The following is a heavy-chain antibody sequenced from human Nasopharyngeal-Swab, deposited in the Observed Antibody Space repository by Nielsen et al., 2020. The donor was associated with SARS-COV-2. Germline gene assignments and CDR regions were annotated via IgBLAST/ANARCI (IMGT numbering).Heavy chain of an antibody. CDR2: IWYDGSNK. Sequence: PLKISCAASGFTFSSYGMHWVRQAPGKGLEWVAVIWYDGSNKYYADSVKGRFTISRDNSKNTLYLQMNSLRAEDTAVYYCARDSSSRRYYFDYWGQGTLVTVSS. V-gene: IGHV3-33*01. CDR1: GFTFSSYG. J-gene: IGHJ4*02. D-gene: IGHD6-13*01. CDR3: ARDSSSRRYYFDY.